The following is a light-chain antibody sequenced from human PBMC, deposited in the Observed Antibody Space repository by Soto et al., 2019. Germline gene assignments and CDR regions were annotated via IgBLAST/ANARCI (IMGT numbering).Light chain of an antibody. CDR3: QQTYSNLLS. Sequence: DIQLTQSPSSLSASVGDRVTITCRASQSISYSLNWYQQKPGKAPKVLISAASSLQSGVPSRFSGSGSGTNFALTISRLEPEDFATYYCQQTYSNLLSFGGGTKVEVK. CDR2: AAS. J-gene: IGKJ4*01. V-gene: IGKV1-39*01. CDR1: QSISYS.